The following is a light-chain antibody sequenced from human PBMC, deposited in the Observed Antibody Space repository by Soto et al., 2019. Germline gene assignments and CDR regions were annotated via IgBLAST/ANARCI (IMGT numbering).Light chain of an antibody. CDR1: QSVSSNF. Sequence: EIVLTQSPGPLSLSPGDIATLSFRASQSVSSNFLAWYQEKPGQAPRLLIYGASNRATGIPDRFSGSGSGTDFTLTISRLEPEDFAVYYCQQYGSSGTFGQGTKVDI. V-gene: IGKV3-20*01. CDR3: QQYGSSGT. J-gene: IGKJ1*01. CDR2: GAS.